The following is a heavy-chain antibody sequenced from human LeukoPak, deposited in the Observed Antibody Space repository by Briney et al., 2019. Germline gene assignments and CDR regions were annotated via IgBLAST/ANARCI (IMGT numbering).Heavy chain of an antibody. D-gene: IGHD1-26*01. CDR1: GFTVNNYY. J-gene: IGHJ4*02. CDR3: ARMFGGNYYGYYFDY. CDR2: LYSGGMT. V-gene: IGHV3-53*01. Sequence: GGSLRLSCAASGFTVNNYYMTWVRQAPGKGLDCVSILYSGGMTYYADSVKGRFTISTDTSKNTVNLQMNSRRDEDTAIYYCARMFGGNYYGYYFDYWGQGSMLTVSS.